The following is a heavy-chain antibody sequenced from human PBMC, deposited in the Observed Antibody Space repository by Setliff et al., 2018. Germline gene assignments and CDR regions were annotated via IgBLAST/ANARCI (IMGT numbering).Heavy chain of an antibody. D-gene: IGHD3-22*01. Sequence: PGGSLRLSCVASGLIFSNNWMSWVRQAPGKGLEWVTNINKDGSEKFYLDSVKGRFTISRDNAKNSLYLQMNSLRAEDTAVYYCARDRISRYYDSGAHAFDIWGQGTMVTVSS. CDR3: ARDRISRYYDSGAHAFDI. J-gene: IGHJ3*02. CDR1: GLIFSNNW. CDR2: INKDGSEK. V-gene: IGHV3-7*03.